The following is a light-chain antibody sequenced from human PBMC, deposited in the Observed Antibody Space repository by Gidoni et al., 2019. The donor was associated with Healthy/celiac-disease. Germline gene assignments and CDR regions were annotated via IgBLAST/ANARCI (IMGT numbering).Light chain of an antibody. J-gene: IGKJ3*01. Sequence: EIVLTQSPATLSLSPGERATPSCRASQSVSSYLAWYQQKPGQAPRLLIDDASNRATGIPARFSGSGSGTDFTLTISSLEPEDFAVYYCQQRSNWPSFGPGTKVDIK. CDR1: QSVSSY. V-gene: IGKV3-11*01. CDR2: DAS. CDR3: QQRSNWPS.